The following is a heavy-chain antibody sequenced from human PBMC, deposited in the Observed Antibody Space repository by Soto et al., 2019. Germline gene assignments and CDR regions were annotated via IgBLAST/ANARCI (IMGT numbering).Heavy chain of an antibody. Sequence: SETLSLTCAVSGYSISSGYCWAWIRQPPGKGLEWIGTIYHSGSTFHNPSLKSRVTISVDTSKNQFSLRLSSVTAADTAVYYCAVGYCSSASCSREYFQHWGQGTLVTVS. J-gene: IGHJ1*01. V-gene: IGHV4-38-2*01. CDR2: IYHSGST. CDR1: GYSISSGYC. D-gene: IGHD2-2*01. CDR3: AVGYCSSASCSREYFQH.